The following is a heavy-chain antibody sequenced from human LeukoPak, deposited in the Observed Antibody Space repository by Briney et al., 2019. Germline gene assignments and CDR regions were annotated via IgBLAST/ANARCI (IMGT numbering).Heavy chain of an antibody. D-gene: IGHD5-12*01. J-gene: IGHJ4*02. Sequence: GGSLRLSCAASGFTFSSYGMHWVRQAPGKGLEWVAFIRYDGSNKYYADSVKGRFTISRDNSKNTLYLQMNSLRAEDTAVYYCAKDGGYSGYDSKFDYWGQGTLVTVSS. CDR3: AKDGGYSGYDSKFDY. CDR1: GFTFSSYG. V-gene: IGHV3-30*02. CDR2: IRYDGSNK.